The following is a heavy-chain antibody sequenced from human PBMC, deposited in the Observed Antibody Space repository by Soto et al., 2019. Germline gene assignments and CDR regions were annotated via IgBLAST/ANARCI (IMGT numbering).Heavy chain of an antibody. CDR3: ARGRRYYYDNTGPYYFEH. Sequence: SETLSLTCTVSGGSISSYYWSWIRQPPGNELEWIAYIYYSGSTNYNPSLKSRVTISVDTSKNQFSLKLTSVTAADTAVYYCARGRRYYYDNTGPYYFEHWGQGTLVT. CDR1: GGSISSYY. J-gene: IGHJ4*02. D-gene: IGHD3-22*01. CDR2: IYYSGST. V-gene: IGHV4-59*01.